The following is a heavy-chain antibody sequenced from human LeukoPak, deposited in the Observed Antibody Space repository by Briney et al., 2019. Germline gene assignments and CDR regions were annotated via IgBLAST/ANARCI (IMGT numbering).Heavy chain of an antibody. CDR3: ARDAGNCSGGSCYSRPFDP. Sequence: TGGSLRLSCAASGSTFSSYSMNWVRQAPGKGLEWVSSISSSSSYIYYADSVKGRFTISRDNAKNSLYLQMNSLRAEDTAVYYCARDAGNCSGGSCYSRPFDPWGQGTLVTVSS. CDR2: ISSSSSYI. CDR1: GSTFSSYS. D-gene: IGHD2-15*01. V-gene: IGHV3-21*01. J-gene: IGHJ5*02.